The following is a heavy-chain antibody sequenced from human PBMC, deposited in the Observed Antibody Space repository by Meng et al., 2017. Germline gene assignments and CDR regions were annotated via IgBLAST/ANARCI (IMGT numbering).Heavy chain of an antibody. CDR1: GFTFSSYA. CDR2: ISGSGGST. CDR3: ASDTYYYDSSGPSYFDY. D-gene: IGHD3-22*01. V-gene: IGHV3-23*01. J-gene: IGHJ4*02. Sequence: GESLKISCAASGFTFSSYAMSWVRQAPGKGLEWVSAISGSGGSTYHADSVKGRFTISRDNSKNTLYLQMNSLRAEDTAVYYCASDTYYYDSSGPSYFDYWGQGTLVTVSS.